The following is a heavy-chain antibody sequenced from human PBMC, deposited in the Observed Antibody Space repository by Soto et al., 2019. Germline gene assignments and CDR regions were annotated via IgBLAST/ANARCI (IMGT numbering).Heavy chain of an antibody. Sequence: QVQLVESGGGVVQPGRSLRLSCAASGFTFSSYGMHWVRQAPGKGLEWVAVIWYDGSNKYYADSVKGRFTISRDNSKNTLYLQMTRLRAEDTAVYYCARDIQGPIDYWGQGTLVTVSS. J-gene: IGHJ4*02. CDR2: IWYDGSNK. D-gene: IGHD5-18*01. CDR3: ARDIQGPIDY. CDR1: GFTFSSYG. V-gene: IGHV3-33*01.